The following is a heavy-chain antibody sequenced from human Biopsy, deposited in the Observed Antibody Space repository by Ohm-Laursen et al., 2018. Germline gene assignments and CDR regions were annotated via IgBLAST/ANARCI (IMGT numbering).Heavy chain of an antibody. J-gene: IGHJ6*02. CDR1: GFDFSDYS. V-gene: IGHV3-21*01. Sequence: SLRLSCSASGFDFSDYSMSWVRQAPGKGLEWVSSVTTTSSYIYYADSVKGRFTISRDNAKNSLYLQMNSLRAEDTAVYYCVRGVDYYDPYHYYALDVWGQGTTVTVSS. D-gene: IGHD3-22*01. CDR3: VRGVDYYDPYHYYALDV. CDR2: VTTTSSYI.